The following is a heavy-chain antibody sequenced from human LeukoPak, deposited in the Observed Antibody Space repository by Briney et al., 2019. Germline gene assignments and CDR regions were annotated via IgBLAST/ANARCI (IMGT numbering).Heavy chain of an antibody. Sequence: PGGDLRLSCAAYGFTCYTYSMNWVRQGQGKEVEGGSYFITGGGTYYPDSVKGRFTISIDYSKNTLYLQMNSLSAEDTAIYYCANSYSGTYRSFDYWGQGTLVAVSS. D-gene: IGHD1-26*01. CDR2: FITGGGT. J-gene: IGHJ4*02. CDR3: ANSYSGTYRSFDY. V-gene: IGHV3-23*01. CDR1: GFTCYTYS.